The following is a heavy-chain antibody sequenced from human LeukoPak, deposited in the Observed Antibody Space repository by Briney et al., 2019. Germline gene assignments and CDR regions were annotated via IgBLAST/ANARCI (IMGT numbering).Heavy chain of an antibody. CDR1: GFTLRDYA. CDR2: ISYDGTKQ. V-gene: IGHV3-30*15. D-gene: IGHD2-8*01. J-gene: IGHJ2*01. CDR3: ARDAATYFYVNGGKGYFDR. Sequence: PGRSLTLSCSASGFTLRDYAMHWVRQAPGKGLEWVAVISYDGTKQDYADSVKGRFSISRDNSQNTLFLQMSSLRGEDTAVYHCARDAATYFYVNGGKGYFDRWGRGTLVTVSS.